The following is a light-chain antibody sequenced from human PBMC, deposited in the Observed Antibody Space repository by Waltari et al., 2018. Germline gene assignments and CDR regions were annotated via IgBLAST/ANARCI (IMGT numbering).Light chain of an antibody. Sequence: QSALTQPRSVSGSPGQSVSISCTGTSRDVGGYNYVSWYRQHPGKAPTMILFDVHKRPAGVPDRFSGSKSGNTASLTISGLQAEDEADYYCCSYAGTSSLTFGGGTQLTVL. V-gene: IGLV2-11*01. CDR3: CSYAGTSSLT. J-gene: IGLJ2*01. CDR2: DVH. CDR1: SRDVGGYNY.